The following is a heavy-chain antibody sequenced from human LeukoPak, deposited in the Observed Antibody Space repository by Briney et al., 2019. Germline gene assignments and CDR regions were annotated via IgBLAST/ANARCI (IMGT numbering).Heavy chain of an antibody. V-gene: IGHV4-59*12. Sequence: PSETLSLTCTVSGGSISSYYWSWIRQPPGKGLEWIGYIYYSGSTNYNPSLKSRVTISVDTSKNQFSLKLSSVTAADTAVYYCARDLYSYGQAEGYWGQGTLVTVSS. J-gene: IGHJ4*02. CDR2: IYYSGST. CDR1: GGSISSYY. CDR3: ARDLYSYGQAEGY. D-gene: IGHD5-18*01.